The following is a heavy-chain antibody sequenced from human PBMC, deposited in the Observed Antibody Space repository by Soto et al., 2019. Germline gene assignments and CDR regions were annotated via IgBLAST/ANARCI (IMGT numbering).Heavy chain of an antibody. CDR1: SGSISSSNW. V-gene: IGHV4-4*02. J-gene: IGHJ6*02. CDR2: IYHSGST. Sequence: SGTLSLTCAVSSGSISSSNWWSWVRQPPGKGLEWIGEIYHSGSTNYNPSLKSRVTISVDKSKNQFSLELSSLRSEDTAVYYCASGVTPSEFDVRNSGYYYYGMDVWGQGTTVTVSS. D-gene: IGHD7-27*01. CDR3: ASGVTPSEFDVRNSGYYYYGMDV.